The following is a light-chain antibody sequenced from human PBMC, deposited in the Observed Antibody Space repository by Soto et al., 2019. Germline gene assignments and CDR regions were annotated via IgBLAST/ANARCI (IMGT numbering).Light chain of an antibody. CDR2: DVT. J-gene: IGLJ3*02. CDR1: SSDVGSYNY. CDR3: SSYTSSITLVV. Sequence: QSARTQPASVSGSPGQSITISCTGTSSDVGSYNYVSWFQQHPGKAPKLMIYDVTNRPSGVSNRFSGSKSGNTASLTISGLQAEDEAHYYCSSYTSSITLVVFGGGTQLTVL. V-gene: IGLV2-14*03.